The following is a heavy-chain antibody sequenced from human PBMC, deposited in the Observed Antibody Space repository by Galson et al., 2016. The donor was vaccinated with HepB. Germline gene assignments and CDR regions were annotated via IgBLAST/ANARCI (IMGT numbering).Heavy chain of an antibody. CDR3: AKRVSSSKYFDY. D-gene: IGHD2-2*01. CDR1: GFTFSNYA. J-gene: IGHJ4*02. V-gene: IGHV3-23*01. Sequence: LRLSCAASGFTFSNYAMSWVRQAPGKGLEWVSSIGSRGDDTYYADSVKGRFTVSRDNLKNTLYLQMNSLRADDTAVYYCAKRVSSSKYFDYWGQGTLVTVAS. CDR2: IGSRGDDT.